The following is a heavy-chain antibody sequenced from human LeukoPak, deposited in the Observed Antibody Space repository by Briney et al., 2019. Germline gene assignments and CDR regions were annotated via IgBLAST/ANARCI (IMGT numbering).Heavy chain of an antibody. D-gene: IGHD3-9*01. V-gene: IGHV3-30*02. Sequence: GGSLRLSCAASGFTFSSYEMNWVRQAPGKGLEWVTFLRYDGSNKYYADSVKGRFTISRDNSKNTLYLQMNSLRAEDTAVYYCAKEYDILTGYYAFDIWGQGTMVTVSS. J-gene: IGHJ3*02. CDR1: GFTFSSYE. CDR2: LRYDGSNK. CDR3: AKEYDILTGYYAFDI.